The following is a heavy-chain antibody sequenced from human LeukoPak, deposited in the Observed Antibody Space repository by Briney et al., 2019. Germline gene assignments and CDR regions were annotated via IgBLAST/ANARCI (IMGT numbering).Heavy chain of an antibody. CDR2: IYYSGST. V-gene: IGHV4-39*01. Sequence: GSLRLSCAASGFTFSSYWMHWVRQPPGKGLEWIGSIYYSGSTYYNPSLKSRVTISVDTSKNQFSLKLSSVTAADTAVYYCARRPGNWFDPWGQGTLVTVSS. CDR3: ARRPGNWFDP. J-gene: IGHJ5*02. CDR1: GFTFSSYW.